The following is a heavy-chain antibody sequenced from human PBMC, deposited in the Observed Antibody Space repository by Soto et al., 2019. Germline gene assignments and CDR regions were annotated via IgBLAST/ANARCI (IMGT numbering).Heavy chain of an antibody. V-gene: IGHV3-23*01. Sequence: PGGSLRLSCAVSGFTFSSHAMSWVRQAPGKGLECVSSITGSGDSTYYADSVKGRFTISRDKSKSTLYLQMNSLRAEDTAVYYYAKDLQCSGWLSAQTFDYWGQGTQVTVSS. CDR1: GFTFSSHA. CDR2: ITGSGDST. CDR3: AKDLQCSGWLSAQTFDY. D-gene: IGHD6-19*01. J-gene: IGHJ4*02.